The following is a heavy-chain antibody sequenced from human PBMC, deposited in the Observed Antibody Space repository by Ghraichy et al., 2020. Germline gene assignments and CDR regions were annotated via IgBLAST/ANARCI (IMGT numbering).Heavy chain of an antibody. Sequence: GGSLRLSCAAYGFTFSNSAVSWVRQAPGKGLEWVSSISGSGSSTNYADSVKGRFTISRDNFKSTLYLQMSSLRDDDTAVYYCAKHIESPPSGMDVWGQGTTVTVSS. CDR1: GFTFSNSA. J-gene: IGHJ6*02. CDR3: AKHIESPPSGMDV. CDR2: ISGSGSST. V-gene: IGHV3-23*01.